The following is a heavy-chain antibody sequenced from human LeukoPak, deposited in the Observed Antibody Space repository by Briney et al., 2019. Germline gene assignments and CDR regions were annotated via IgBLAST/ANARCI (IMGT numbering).Heavy chain of an antibody. Sequence: GASVKVSCKASGYTFTSYDINWVRQATGQGLEWMGGIIPIFGTANYAQKFQGRVTITTDESTSTAYMELSSLRSEDTAVYYCASFGVPGLPIGYYMDVWGKGTTVTVSS. J-gene: IGHJ6*03. CDR1: GYTFTSYD. D-gene: IGHD3-3*01. V-gene: IGHV1-69*05. CDR2: IIPIFGTA. CDR3: ASFGVPGLPIGYYMDV.